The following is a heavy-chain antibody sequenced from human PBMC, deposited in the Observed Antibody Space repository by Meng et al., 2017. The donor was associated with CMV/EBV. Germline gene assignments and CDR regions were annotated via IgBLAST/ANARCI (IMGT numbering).Heavy chain of an antibody. J-gene: IGHJ6*02. CDR2: INPSGGST. V-gene: IGHV1-46*01. Sequence: ASVKVSCKASGYTFTSYYMHWVRQAPGQGLEWMRIINPSGGSTSYAQKFQGRVTMTRDTSTSTVYMELSSLRSEDTAVYYCARDSYGYCSSTSCYREGHYYYYYGMDVWGQGTTVTVSS. D-gene: IGHD2-2*01. CDR1: GYTFTSYY. CDR3: ARDSYGYCSSTSCYREGHYYYYYGMDV.